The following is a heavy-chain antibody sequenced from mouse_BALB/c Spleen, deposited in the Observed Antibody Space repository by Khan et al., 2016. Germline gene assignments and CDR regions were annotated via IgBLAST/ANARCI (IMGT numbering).Heavy chain of an antibody. V-gene: IGHV14-3*02. D-gene: IGHD2-3*01. J-gene: IGHJ4*01. CDR2: IDPANGNT. CDR3: ASGLLKMDY. Sequence: VRLQQSGAELVKPGASVKLSCTASGYNIKDTYMHWVKQRPEQGLEWIGRIDPANGNTKYDPKFQGKATITADTSSNTAYLQLSSLTSEDNAVYYCASGLLKMDYWGQGTSVTVSS. CDR1: GYNIKDTY.